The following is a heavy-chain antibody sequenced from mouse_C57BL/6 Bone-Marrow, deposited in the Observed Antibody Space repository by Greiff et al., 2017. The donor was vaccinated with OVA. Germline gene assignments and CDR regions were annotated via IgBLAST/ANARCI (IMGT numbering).Heavy chain of an antibody. V-gene: IGHV1-62-3*01. CDR3: ARRGNLLRLRGTWFAY. J-gene: IGHJ3*01. CDR1: GYTFTSYW. CDR2: IDPNSGGT. D-gene: IGHD2-2*01. Sequence: VQLQQPGAELVKPGASVKLSSKASGYTFTSYWMHWVKQRPGRGLEWIGRIDPNSGGTKYNEKLKSKATLTVDKPSSTAYMQLSSLTSEDSAVYYCARRGNLLRLRGTWFAYWGQGTLVTVSA.